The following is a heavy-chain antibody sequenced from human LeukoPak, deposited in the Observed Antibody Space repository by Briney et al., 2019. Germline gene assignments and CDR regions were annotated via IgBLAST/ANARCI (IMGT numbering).Heavy chain of an antibody. J-gene: IGHJ3*02. CDR2: IIPILGIA. CDR1: GGTFSSYA. V-gene: IGHV1-69*04. D-gene: IGHD6-13*01. Sequence: ASVKVSCKASGGTFSSYAISWVRQAPGQGLEWMGRIIPILGIANYAQKFQGRVTITADKSTSTAYMELSSLRSEDTAVYYCARGSSWYEYAFDIWGQGTMVTVSS. CDR3: ARGSSWYEYAFDI.